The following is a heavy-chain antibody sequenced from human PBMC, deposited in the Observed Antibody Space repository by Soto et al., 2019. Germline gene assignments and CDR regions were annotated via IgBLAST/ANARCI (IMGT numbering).Heavy chain of an antibody. CDR2: IYYSGST. Sequence: PSETLSLTCTVSGGSISSSSYYWGWIRQPPGKGLEWIGSIYYSGSTYYNPSLKSRVTISVDTSKNQFSLKLSSVTAADTAVYYCARHSPASGYSSGWYSYRPNWFDPWGQGTLVTVSS. CDR1: GGSISSSSYY. V-gene: IGHV4-39*01. CDR3: ARHSPASGYSSGWYSYRPNWFDP. D-gene: IGHD6-19*01. J-gene: IGHJ5*02.